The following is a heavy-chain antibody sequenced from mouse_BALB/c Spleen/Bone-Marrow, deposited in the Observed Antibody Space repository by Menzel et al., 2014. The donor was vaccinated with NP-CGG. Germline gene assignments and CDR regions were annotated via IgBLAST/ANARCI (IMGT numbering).Heavy chain of an antibody. CDR1: GYTFSSYW. D-gene: IGHD1-1*01. J-gene: IGHJ2*01. CDR3: ARDTTVGY. Sequence: QVTLKESGAELMKPGASVKISCKATGYTFSSYWIEWVKRRPGHGLEWIGEILPGSGSTNYNEKFKGKATFTADTSSNTAYMQLSSLTSEDSAVYYCARDTTVGYGGQGTTLTVSS. V-gene: IGHV1-9*01. CDR2: ILPGSGST.